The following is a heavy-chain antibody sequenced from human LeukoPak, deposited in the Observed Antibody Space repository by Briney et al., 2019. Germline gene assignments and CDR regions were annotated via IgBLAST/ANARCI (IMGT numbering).Heavy chain of an antibody. J-gene: IGHJ6*02. CDR1: GFTFSSYA. Sequence: GGSLRLSCAASGFTFSSYAMNWVRQAPGKGQEWVSVISGSGGSTYYADSVKGRITISRDNAKNSLYLQMNSLRAEDTAVYYCARDSVVPAAKRSITGTFYPNYGMDVWGQGTTVTVSS. CDR3: ARDSVVPAAKRSITGTFYPNYGMDV. D-gene: IGHD2-2*01. CDR2: ISGSGGST. V-gene: IGHV3-23*01.